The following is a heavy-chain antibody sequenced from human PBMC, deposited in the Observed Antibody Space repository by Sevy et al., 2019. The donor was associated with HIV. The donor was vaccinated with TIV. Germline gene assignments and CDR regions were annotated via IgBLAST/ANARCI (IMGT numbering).Heavy chain of an antibody. Sequence: ASVKVSCKASGYTFTGYYMHWVRQAPGQGLEWMGRINPNSGGTNYAQKFQGRVTMTRDTSISTAYMELSRLRSDDTAVYYCARFKGRCSGGSCYYYYGMDVWGQGTTVTVSS. V-gene: IGHV1-2*06. D-gene: IGHD2-15*01. CDR2: INPNSGGT. CDR1: GYTFTGYY. CDR3: ARFKGRCSGGSCYYYYGMDV. J-gene: IGHJ6*02.